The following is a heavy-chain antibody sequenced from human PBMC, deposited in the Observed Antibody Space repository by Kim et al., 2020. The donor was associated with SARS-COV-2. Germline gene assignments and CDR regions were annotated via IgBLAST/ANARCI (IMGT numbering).Heavy chain of an antibody. V-gene: IGHV4-61*02. Sequence: SETLSLTCTVSGGSISSGSYYWSWIRQPAGKGLEWIGRIYTSGSTNYNPSLKSRVTISVDTSKNQFSLKLSSVTAADTAVYYCARAGGYGGDYWGQGTLVTVSS. J-gene: IGHJ4*02. CDR1: GGSISSGSYY. CDR3: ARAGGYGGDY. D-gene: IGHD5-18*01. CDR2: IYTSGST.